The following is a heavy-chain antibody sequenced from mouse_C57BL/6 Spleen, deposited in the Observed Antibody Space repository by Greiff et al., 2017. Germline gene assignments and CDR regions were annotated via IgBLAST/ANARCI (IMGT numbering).Heavy chain of an antibody. CDR3: ARRVIYDAYDGFAY. CDR2: IDPSDSYP. V-gene: IGHV1-50*01. D-gene: IGHD2-2*01. J-gene: IGHJ3*01. Sequence: VQLQQPGAELVKPGASVKLSCKASGYTFTSYWMQWVKQRPGQGLEWIGEIDPSDSYPNYTQKFKGKATLTVDTSSSTDYMHLSSLTSEDSAVYYCARRVIYDAYDGFAYWGQGTLVTVSA. CDR1: GYTFTSYW.